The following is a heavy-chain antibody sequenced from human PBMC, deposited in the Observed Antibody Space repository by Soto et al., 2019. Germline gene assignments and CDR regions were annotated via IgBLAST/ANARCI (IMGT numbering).Heavy chain of an antibody. CDR2: ITPMSGTT. Sequence: GASVKVSCKAPGETFRRDVISWVRQAPGQGLEWLGGITPMSGTTDYAQKFQGRVTISADKSTGTAYFELSSLTFEDTGVYYCARGVSMAGRPGLFHNWGQGSLVTVSS. V-gene: IGHV1-69*06. CDR1: GETFRRDV. J-gene: IGHJ1*01. D-gene: IGHD6-6*01. CDR3: ARGVSMAGRPGLFHN.